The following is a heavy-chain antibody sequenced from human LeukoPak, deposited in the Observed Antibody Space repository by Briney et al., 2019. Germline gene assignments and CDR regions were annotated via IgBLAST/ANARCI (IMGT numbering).Heavy chain of an antibody. Sequence: SVKVSCKASGGTFSSYAISWVRQAPGQGLEWMGGIIPIFGTANYVQKFQGRVTITADESTSTAYMELSSLRSEDTAVYYCARGGQLGYCSSTSCYRGDYWGQGTLVTVSS. CDR1: GGTFSSYA. D-gene: IGHD2-2*01. CDR2: IIPIFGTA. J-gene: IGHJ4*02. CDR3: ARGGQLGYCSSTSCYRGDY. V-gene: IGHV1-69*13.